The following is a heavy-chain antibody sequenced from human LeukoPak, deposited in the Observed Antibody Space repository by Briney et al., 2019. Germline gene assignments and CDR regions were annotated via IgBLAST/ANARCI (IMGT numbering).Heavy chain of an antibody. CDR1: GGSISMSNSY. Sequence: SETLSLTCAVSGGSISMSNSYWGWIRRPPGKGLEWVGSIYYSGNTYYNPSLKSRVTISVDTSKNQFSLKLSSVTAADTAVYYCAAYYDSSGYGNWFDPWGQGTLVTVSS. V-gene: IGHV4-39*01. J-gene: IGHJ5*02. CDR2: IYYSGNT. CDR3: AAYYDSSGYGNWFDP. D-gene: IGHD3-22*01.